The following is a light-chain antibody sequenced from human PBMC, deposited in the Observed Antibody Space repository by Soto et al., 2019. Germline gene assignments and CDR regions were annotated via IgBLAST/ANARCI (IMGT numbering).Light chain of an antibody. CDR1: QSISSY. CDR2: AAS. V-gene: IGKV1-39*01. J-gene: IGKJ1*01. CDR3: QQTYSTPET. Sequence: DIQMTQSPSSLSASVGDRVTITCRASQSISSYLNWYQQKPGKAPKLLIYAASSLQGGVPSRLSGSRSGTDFTLTISSLQPEDFANYYCQQTYSTPETFGQGTKVEI.